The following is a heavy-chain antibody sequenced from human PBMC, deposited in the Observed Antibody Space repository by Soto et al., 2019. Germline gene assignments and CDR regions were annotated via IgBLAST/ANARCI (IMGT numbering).Heavy chain of an antibody. J-gene: IGHJ6*03. CDR1: GFSFTTYP. Sequence: QVQLVESGGGVVQPGRSLRLSCAASGFSFTTYPMHWVRQPPGKWLEWVALISYDGSSKHYADSVRGRFTISRDNSNNTLYLQMSSLRVEDTALYYCASSRGVYYIDVWGKGTTVTVSS. CDR3: ASSRGVYYIDV. CDR2: ISYDGSSK. V-gene: IGHV3-30-3*01.